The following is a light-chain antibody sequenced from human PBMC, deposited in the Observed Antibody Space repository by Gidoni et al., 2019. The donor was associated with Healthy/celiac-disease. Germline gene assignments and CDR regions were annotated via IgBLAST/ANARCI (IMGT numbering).Light chain of an antibody. CDR3: QQYGSSRT. V-gene: IGKV3-20*01. Sequence: EIVFTQSPGTLSLSPGERATLSCRASQSVSSSYLAWYQQKPGQAPRLLIYGAASRATGIPDRFSGSGSGTDFTLTISRLEPEDFAVYYCQQYGSSRTFXQXTKVXIK. J-gene: IGKJ1*01. CDR1: QSVSSSY. CDR2: GAA.